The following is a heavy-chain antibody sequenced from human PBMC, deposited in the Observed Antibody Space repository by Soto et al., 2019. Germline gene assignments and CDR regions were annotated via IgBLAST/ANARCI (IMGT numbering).Heavy chain of an antibody. CDR3: AADDQYYDFWSGYSDYYYGMDV. J-gene: IGHJ6*02. V-gene: IGHV1-58*01. D-gene: IGHD3-3*01. Sequence: SVKVSCKASGFTFTSSAVQWVRQARGQRLEWIGWIVVGSGNTNYAQKFQERVTITRDMSTSTAYMELSSLRSEDTAVYYCAADDQYYDFWSGYSDYYYGMDVWGQGTTVTVSS. CDR1: GFTFTSSA. CDR2: IVVGSGNT.